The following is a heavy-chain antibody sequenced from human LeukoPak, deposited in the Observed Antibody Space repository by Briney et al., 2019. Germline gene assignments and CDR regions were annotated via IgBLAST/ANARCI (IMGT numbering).Heavy chain of an antibody. CDR1: GFTFSSYG. Sequence: GGSLRPSCAASGFTFSSYGMHWVRQAPGKGLEWVAFIRYDGSNKYYADSVKGRFTISRDNSKNTLYLQMNSLRAEDTAVYYCAKDGPSSGELVVGYYFDYWGQGTLVTVSS. CDR3: AKDGPSSGELVVGYYFDY. V-gene: IGHV3-30*02. CDR2: IRYDGSNK. J-gene: IGHJ4*02. D-gene: IGHD3-10*01.